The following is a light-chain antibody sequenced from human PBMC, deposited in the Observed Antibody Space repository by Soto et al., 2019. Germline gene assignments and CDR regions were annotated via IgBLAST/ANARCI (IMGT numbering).Light chain of an antibody. V-gene: IGLV1-47*01. CDR2: RNN. CDR3: AAWDGSLSGVV. Sequence: QSVLTQPPSASGTPGQRVTISCSGSSSNIGTNYVSWYQRLPGTAPKLLVYRNNQRPSGVPVRFSGSKSGTSASLAISGLLSEDEADYYCAAWDGSLSGVVFGGGTKLTVL. CDR1: SSNIGTNY. J-gene: IGLJ2*01.